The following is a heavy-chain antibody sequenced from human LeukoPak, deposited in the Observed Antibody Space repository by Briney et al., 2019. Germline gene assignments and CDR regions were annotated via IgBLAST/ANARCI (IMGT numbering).Heavy chain of an antibody. Sequence: GGSLRLSCAASGFTFSDYYMSWIRQAPGKGLEWVSYISSSGTTIHYADSVKGRFTISRDNAKNSLYLQMNSLRAEDTAVYYCARQMGTISYNFDYWGQGTLVTVSS. CDR2: ISSSGTTI. CDR1: GFTFSDYY. V-gene: IGHV3-11*01. D-gene: IGHD5-24*01. CDR3: ARQMGTISYNFDY. J-gene: IGHJ4*02.